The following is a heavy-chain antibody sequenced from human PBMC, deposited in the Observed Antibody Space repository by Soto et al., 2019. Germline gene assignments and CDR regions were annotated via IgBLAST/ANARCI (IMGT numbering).Heavy chain of an antibody. D-gene: IGHD5-12*01. Sequence: EVQIVESGGGLVQPGGSLRLSCAASGFTFTDYWMHWVRQVPGMGLLCVSRINGDGSNTNYADSVEGRFCISRDNAKTTVDLRMDSLRAAETAVYYCTRGRVQFGGSDYFAAWGQGTLVTVSS. CDR1: GFTFTDYW. V-gene: IGHV3-74*01. J-gene: IGHJ4*02. CDR3: TRGRVQFGGSDYFAA. CDR2: INGDGSNT.